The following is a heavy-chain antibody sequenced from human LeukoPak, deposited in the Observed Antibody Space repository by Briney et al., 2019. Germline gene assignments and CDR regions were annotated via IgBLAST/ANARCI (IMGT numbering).Heavy chain of an antibody. CDR2: ISWDGGST. Sequence: GGSLRLSCAASGFTFDDYAMHWVRQAPGKGLEWVSLISWDGGSTYYADSVKGRFTISRDNSKNSLYLQMNSLRAEDTALYYCAKGLGRYYYYYYMDVWGKGTTVTASS. V-gene: IGHV3-43D*03. CDR1: GFTFDDYA. CDR3: AKGLGRYYYYYYMDV. J-gene: IGHJ6*03. D-gene: IGHD3-10*01.